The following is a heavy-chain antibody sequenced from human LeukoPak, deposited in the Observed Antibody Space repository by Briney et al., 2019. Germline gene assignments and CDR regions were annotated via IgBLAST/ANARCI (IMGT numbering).Heavy chain of an antibody. V-gene: IGHV3-30-3*01. CDR2: ISYDGSNK. Sequence: AGGSLRLSCAASGFTFDDYAMHWVRQAPGKGLEWVAVISYDGSNKYYADSVKGRFTISRDNSKNTLYLQMNSLRAEDTAVYYCARDPNYYGSGSYVSGFDYWGQGTLVTVSS. CDR3: ARDPNYYGSGSYVSGFDY. D-gene: IGHD3-10*01. CDR1: GFTFDDYA. J-gene: IGHJ4*02.